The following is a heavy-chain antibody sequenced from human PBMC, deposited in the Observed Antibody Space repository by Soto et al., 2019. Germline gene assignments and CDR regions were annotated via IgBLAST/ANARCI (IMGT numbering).Heavy chain of an antibody. D-gene: IGHD4-17*01. CDR1: GFTFSSYA. J-gene: IGHJ4*02. V-gene: IGHV3-30-3*01. Sequence: GGSLRLSCAASGFTFSSYAMHWVRQAPGKGLEWVAVISYDGSNKYYADSVKGRFTISRDNSKNTLYLQMNSLRAEDTAVDYGARDSRDYGDYEGDYWGQGTLVTVSS. CDR3: ARDSRDYGDYEGDY. CDR2: ISYDGSNK.